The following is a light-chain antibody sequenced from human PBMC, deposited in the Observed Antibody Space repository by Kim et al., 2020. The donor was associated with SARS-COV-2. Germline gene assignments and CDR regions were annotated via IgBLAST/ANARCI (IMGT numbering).Light chain of an antibody. V-gene: IGKV1-5*03. CDR2: KAS. Sequence: AATGRERVNITCRASQSISDWLAWYQQKPGKAPKLLIYKASTLESGVPSRFSGSGSGTQFTLTISSLQPDDFATYYCQQYNSLWAFGQGTKVDIK. J-gene: IGKJ1*01. CDR1: QSISDW. CDR3: QQYNSLWA.